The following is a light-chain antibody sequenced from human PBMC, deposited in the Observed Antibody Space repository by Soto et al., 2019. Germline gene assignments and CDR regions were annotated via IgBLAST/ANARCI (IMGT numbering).Light chain of an antibody. CDR3: SSYTRSDTLI. V-gene: IGLV2-14*03. Sequence: QAVVTQPASVSGSPGQSITISCTGTINDIGGYNYVSWYQQHPGKVPKLLIYDVSNRPSGVSGRFSGSKSGNTASLTIAGLQADDEADYHCSSYTRSDTLIFGGGTKVTVL. CDR1: INDIGGYNY. CDR2: DVS. J-gene: IGLJ2*01.